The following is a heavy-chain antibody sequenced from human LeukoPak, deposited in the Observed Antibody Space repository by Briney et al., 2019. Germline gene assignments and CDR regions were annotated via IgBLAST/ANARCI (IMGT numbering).Heavy chain of an antibody. V-gene: IGHV1-2*02. CDR1: GYTFTGYY. CDR2: INPNSGGT. Sequence: ASVKVSCKASGYTFTGYYMHWVRQAPGQGLEWMGWINPNSGGTNYAQKFQGRVTMTRDTSISTAYMELSRLRSDDTAVHYCARVQRAAMAFDYWGQGTLVTVSS. CDR3: ARVQRAAMAFDY. J-gene: IGHJ4*02. D-gene: IGHD5-18*01.